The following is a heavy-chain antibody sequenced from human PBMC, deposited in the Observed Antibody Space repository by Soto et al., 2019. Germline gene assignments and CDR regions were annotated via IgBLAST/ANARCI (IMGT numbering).Heavy chain of an antibody. V-gene: IGHV4-34*01. CDR3: ASNSFYDLWSGYYKYYYYGMDV. CDR1: GGSFSGYY. J-gene: IGHJ6*04. D-gene: IGHD3-3*01. CDR2: INHSGST. Sequence: SETLSLTCAVYGGSFSGYYWSWIRQPPGKGLEWIGEINHSGSTNYNPSLKSRVTISVDTSKNQFSLKLSSVTAADTAVYYCASNSFYDLWSGYYKYYYYGMDVWGKGTTVSVSS.